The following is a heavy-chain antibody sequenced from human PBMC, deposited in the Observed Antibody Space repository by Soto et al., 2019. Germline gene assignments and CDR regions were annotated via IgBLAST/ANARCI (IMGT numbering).Heavy chain of an antibody. CDR3: ARWVSGSPDN. CDR2: TKNKANRYTT. Sequence: EVQLVESGGGLVQPGGYLRLSCAASGFTLSDHYMDWVRQAPGKGLEWVGRTKNKANRYTTEYAASVSGRFTISRDDSKNSLYLQMNSLKTEDTAVYYCARWVSGSPDNWGQGTLVTVSS. V-gene: IGHV3-72*01. J-gene: IGHJ4*02. CDR1: GFTLSDHY. D-gene: IGHD1-26*01.